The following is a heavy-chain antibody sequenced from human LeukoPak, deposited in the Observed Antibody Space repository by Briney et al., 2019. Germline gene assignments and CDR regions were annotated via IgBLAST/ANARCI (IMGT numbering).Heavy chain of an antibody. CDR1: GFTFSSYS. CDR3: ARDHEDSSSPGAFDI. D-gene: IGHD6-6*01. V-gene: IGHV3-48*04. J-gene: IGHJ3*02. Sequence: PGGSLRLSCAASGFTFSSYSMNWVRQAPGKGLEWVSYISSSGSTIYYADSVKGRFTISRDNAKNSLYLQMNSLRAEDTAVYYCARDHEDSSSPGAFDIWGQGTMVTVSS. CDR2: ISSSGSTI.